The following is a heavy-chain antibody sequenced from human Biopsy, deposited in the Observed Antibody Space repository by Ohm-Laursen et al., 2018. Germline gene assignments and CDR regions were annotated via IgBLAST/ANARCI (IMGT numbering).Heavy chain of an antibody. D-gene: IGHD3-10*01. CDR2: ITTYNGNT. Sequence: ASVKVSCKASGYTFTGYYLHWVRQAPGQGLEWMGWITTYNGNTNYAQKVQGRVTMTTDTYTSTAYMELRSLRSDDTAVYYCARDRGYYYYYGMDVWGQGTTVTVSS. CDR1: GYTFTGYY. CDR3: ARDRGYYYYYGMDV. J-gene: IGHJ6*02. V-gene: IGHV1-18*04.